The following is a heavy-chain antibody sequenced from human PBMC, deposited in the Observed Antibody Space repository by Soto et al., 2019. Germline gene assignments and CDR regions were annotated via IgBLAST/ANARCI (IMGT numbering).Heavy chain of an antibody. CDR2: IKQDGSEK. CDR3: ARVGCSSTSCYLYWYFDL. Sequence: WGSLRLSCTASGFTFSSYWMIWFRQSPGKWLEWVANIKQDGSEKYYVDSVKGRFTISRDNAKNSLYLQMNSLRAEDAAVYYCARVGCSSTSCYLYWYFDLWGRGTLVTVSS. V-gene: IGHV3-7*01. D-gene: IGHD2-2*01. CDR1: GFTFSSYW. J-gene: IGHJ2*01.